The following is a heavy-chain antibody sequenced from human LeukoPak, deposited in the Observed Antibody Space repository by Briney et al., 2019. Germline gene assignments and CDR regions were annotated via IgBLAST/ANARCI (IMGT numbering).Heavy chain of an antibody. CDR3: ARAKGAAGFRYFDH. CDR1: GGSFSGYY. J-gene: IGHJ4*02. D-gene: IGHD6-13*01. Sequence: SGTLSLTCAVYGGSFSGYYWSWIRQPPGKGLEWIGEINHSGSTNYNPSLKSRVTISVDTSKNQFSLKLSSVTAADTAVYYCARAKGAAGFRYFDHWGQGTLVTVSS. V-gene: IGHV4-34*01. CDR2: INHSGST.